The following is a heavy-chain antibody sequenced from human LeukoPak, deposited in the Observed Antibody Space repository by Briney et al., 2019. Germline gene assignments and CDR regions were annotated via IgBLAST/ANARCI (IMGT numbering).Heavy chain of an antibody. D-gene: IGHD5-12*01. Sequence: GGSLRLSCAASGFIFSQYSINWVRQAPGKGLEWVSQIRSTGDTFYADSVKGRFTISRDNARNSLYLQMNSSRAEDTAMYYCARDAGNSGYGCDLWGQGTLVTVSS. J-gene: IGHJ5*02. CDR1: GFIFSQYS. CDR2: IRSTGDT. V-gene: IGHV3-48*01. CDR3: ARDAGNSGYGCDL.